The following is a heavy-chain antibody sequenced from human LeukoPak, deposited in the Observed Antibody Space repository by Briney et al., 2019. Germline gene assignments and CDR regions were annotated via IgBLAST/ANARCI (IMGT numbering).Heavy chain of an antibody. CDR1: GYTFTNYG. V-gene: IGHV1-18*01. CDR2: INTYNGNT. J-gene: IGHJ4*02. D-gene: IGHD1-26*01. Sequence: ASVKVSCKASGYTFTNYGITWMRQAPGQGLEWMGWINTYNGNTNYAQKLQGRVTITADTSTSTAYMELRSLRSDDTAVFYCARDLVDGVGAPGAYWGQGALVTVSS. CDR3: ARDLVDGVGAPGAY.